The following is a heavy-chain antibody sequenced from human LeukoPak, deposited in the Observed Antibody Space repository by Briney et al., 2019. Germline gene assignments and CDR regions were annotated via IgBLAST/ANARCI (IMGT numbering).Heavy chain of an antibody. CDR3: ARDRGRQLVEYFDY. J-gene: IGHJ4*02. CDR2: IYYSGST. Sequence: SEILSLTCTVSGGSISSGDYYWSWIRQPPGKGLEWIGYIYYSGSTYYNPSLKSRVTISVDTSKNQFSLKLSSVTAADTAVYYCARDRGRQLVEYFDYWGQGTLVTVSS. D-gene: IGHD6-13*01. CDR1: GGSISSGDYY. V-gene: IGHV4-30-4*08.